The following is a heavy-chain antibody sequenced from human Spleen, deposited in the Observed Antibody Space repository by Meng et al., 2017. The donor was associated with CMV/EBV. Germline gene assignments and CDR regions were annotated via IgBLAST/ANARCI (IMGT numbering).Heavy chain of an antibody. CDR3: AREGSYGDFDY. CDR2: IYTSGST. D-gene: IGHD5-18*01. V-gene: IGHV4-61*02. J-gene: IGHJ4*02. Sequence: QVQLQESGPGLVKPSQTLSLTCTVSGGSISSGSYYWSWIRQPAGKGLEWIGRIYTSGSTNYNPSLKSRVTMSVDTSKNQFSLKLSSVTAADTAVYYCAREGSYGDFDYWGQGTLVTVSS. CDR1: GGSISSGSYY.